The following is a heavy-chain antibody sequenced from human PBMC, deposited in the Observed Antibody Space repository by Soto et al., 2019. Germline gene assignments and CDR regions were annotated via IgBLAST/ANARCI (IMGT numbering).Heavy chain of an antibody. CDR3: AARVYSSGWYSPDY. D-gene: IGHD6-19*01. J-gene: IGHJ4*02. CDR1: GYTFSSYG. Sequence: GGSLRISCAACGYTFSSYGMDWVRQAPGKGLEWVAVIWYDGSNKYYADSVEGRFTISRDNSKNTLYLQMNSLRAEDTAVYYCAARVYSSGWYSPDYWGQGTLVTVSS. V-gene: IGHV3-33*01. CDR2: IWYDGSNK.